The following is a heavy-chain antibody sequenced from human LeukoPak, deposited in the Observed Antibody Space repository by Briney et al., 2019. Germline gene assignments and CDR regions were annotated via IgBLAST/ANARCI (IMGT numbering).Heavy chain of an antibody. J-gene: IGHJ4*02. CDR2: IYPGDSDT. CDR1: GYNFATYW. D-gene: IGHD4-23*01. CDR3: LRREGNSHYDY. V-gene: IGHV5-51*01. Sequence: GESLKISCKGFGYNFATYWIVWVRQMPGKGLEWMGIIYPGDSDTIYSPSFQGQVTISADKSTSTAHLQWSSLKASDTAIYHCLRREGNSHYDYWGQGTLVTVSS.